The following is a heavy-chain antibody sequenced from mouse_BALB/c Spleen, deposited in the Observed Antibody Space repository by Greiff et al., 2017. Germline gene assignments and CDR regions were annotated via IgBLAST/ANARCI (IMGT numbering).Heavy chain of an antibody. CDR1: GFTFSSFG. CDR3: ARRDRYYFDY. CDR2: ISSGSSTI. J-gene: IGHJ2*01. Sequence: EVQVVESGGGLVQPGGSRKLSCAASGFTFSSFGMHWVRQAPEKGLEWVAYISSGSSTIYYADTVKGRFTISRDNPKNTLFLQMTSLRSEDTAMYYCARRDRYYFDYWGQGTTRTVSS. V-gene: IGHV5-17*02. D-gene: IGHD2-14*01.